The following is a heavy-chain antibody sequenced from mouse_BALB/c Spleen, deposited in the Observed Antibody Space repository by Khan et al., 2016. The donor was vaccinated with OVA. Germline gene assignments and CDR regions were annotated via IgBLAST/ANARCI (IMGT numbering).Heavy chain of an antibody. J-gene: IGHJ4*01. CDR1: GFTFSDYG. V-gene: IGHV5-15*02. CDR2: ISNLAHSI. Sequence: EVELVESGGGLVQPGGSRKLSCAASGFTFSDYGMAWVRQAPGKGPEWVAFISNLAHSIYYADTVTGRFTISRENGKNTLYLEMSSLRSEDTGMYHCARSWAMDCWGQGTSVTVSS. CDR3: ARSWAMDC.